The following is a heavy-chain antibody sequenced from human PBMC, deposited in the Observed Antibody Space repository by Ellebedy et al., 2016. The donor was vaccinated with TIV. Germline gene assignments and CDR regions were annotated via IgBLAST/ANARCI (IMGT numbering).Heavy chain of an antibody. J-gene: IGHJ4*02. V-gene: IGHV3-21*01. D-gene: IGHD3-16*01. CDR2: ISADSDYL. Sequence: GESLKISCAATGLSFNTYDMNWVRQAPGKGLEWVSSISADSDYLYSADSVRGRFTISRDNAKNLLFLQMSSLNAEDTALYFCARHWGTVSPIFDLWGQGTPVTVSS. CDR1: GLSFNTYD. CDR3: ARHWGTVSPIFDL.